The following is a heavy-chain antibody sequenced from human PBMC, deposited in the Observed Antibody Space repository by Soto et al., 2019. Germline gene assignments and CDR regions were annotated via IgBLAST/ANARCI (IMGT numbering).Heavy chain of an antibody. D-gene: IGHD3-10*01. V-gene: IGHV1-8*01. CDR1: GYTFSSYD. CDR2: MNPNSGNT. J-gene: IGHJ5*02. Sequence: GASVKVSCKASGYTFSSYDINWVRQATGQGLEWMGWMNPNSGNTGYAQKFQGRVIMTRNTSISTAHMELNSLRSEDTAVYYCARYDYYGSGSYYKSWFDPWGQGTLVTVSS. CDR3: ARYDYYGSGSYYKSWFDP.